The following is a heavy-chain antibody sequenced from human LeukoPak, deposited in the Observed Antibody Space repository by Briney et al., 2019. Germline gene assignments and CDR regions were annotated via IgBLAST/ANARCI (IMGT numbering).Heavy chain of an antibody. CDR3: ARDRDPGYNDSSGYRRVNAFDI. D-gene: IGHD3-22*01. J-gene: IGHJ3*02. CDR1: GFTFSDYY. Sequence: GGSLRLSCAASGFTFSDYYMSWIRQAPGKGQEWVSYISSSGSTIYYADSVKGRFTISRDNAKNSLYLQMNSLRAEDTAVYYCARDRDPGYNDSSGYRRVNAFDIWGQGTMVTVSS. CDR2: ISSSGSTI. V-gene: IGHV3-11*01.